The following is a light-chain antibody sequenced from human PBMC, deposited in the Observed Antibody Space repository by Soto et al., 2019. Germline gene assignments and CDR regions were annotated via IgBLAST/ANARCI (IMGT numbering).Light chain of an antibody. V-gene: IGLV2-14*01. CDR1: SSDVGGYNY. Sequence: QSALTQPASVSGSPGQSITISCTGTSSDVGGYNYVSWYQQHPGKAHKLMIYDVSNRPSGVSNHFSGSKSGNTASLTISGLQAEDEADYYCSSYTSSSTPYVFGTGTKLTVL. J-gene: IGLJ1*01. CDR3: SSYTSSSTPYV. CDR2: DVS.